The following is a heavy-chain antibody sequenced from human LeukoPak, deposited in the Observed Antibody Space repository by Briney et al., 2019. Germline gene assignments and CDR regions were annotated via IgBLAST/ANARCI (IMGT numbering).Heavy chain of an antibody. D-gene: IGHD2-2*03. CDR2: INPSGGST. CDR3: ARVGYCSSTSCYAGEYFQH. CDR1: GYTFTSYY. Sequence: ASVKVSCKASGYTFTSYYMHWVRQAPGQGLEWMGIINPSGGSTSYAQKFQGRVTMTRDTSTSTVYMELSSLRSEDTAVYYYARVGYCSSTSCYAGEYFQHWGQGTLVTVSS. J-gene: IGHJ1*01. V-gene: IGHV1-46*01.